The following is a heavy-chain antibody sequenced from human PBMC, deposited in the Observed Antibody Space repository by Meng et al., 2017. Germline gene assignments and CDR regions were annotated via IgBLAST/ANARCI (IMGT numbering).Heavy chain of an antibody. CDR1: GYSISSGYY. CDR3: ARDLTPSGRAGTNGY. CDR2: ICHSGST. D-gene: IGHD2-8*01. J-gene: IGHJ4*02. V-gene: IGHV4-38-2*02. Sequence: SETLSLTCTVSGYSISSGYYWGWIRQPPGKGLEWIGSICHSGSTYYNPSLKSRVTISVDTSKNQFSLKLSSVTAADTAVYYCARDLTPSGRAGTNGYWGQGTLVTVSS.